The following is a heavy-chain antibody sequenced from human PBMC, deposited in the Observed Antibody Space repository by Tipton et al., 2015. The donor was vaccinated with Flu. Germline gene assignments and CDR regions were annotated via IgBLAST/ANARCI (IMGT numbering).Heavy chain of an antibody. V-gene: IGHV4-59*01. D-gene: IGHD3-16*01. Sequence: LRLSCTVSGDSISSYYWSWIRQPPGRGLEWIGYIYNSGTSNYSPSLKSRLTISVDSSKNQLSLKLTSVSAADTAVYYCARARAPYYYYAMDVWGQGTTVTVS. J-gene: IGHJ6*02. CDR2: IYNSGTS. CDR1: GDSISSYY. CDR3: ARARAPYYYYAMDV.